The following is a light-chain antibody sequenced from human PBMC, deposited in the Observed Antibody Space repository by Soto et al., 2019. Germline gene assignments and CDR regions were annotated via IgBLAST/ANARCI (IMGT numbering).Light chain of an antibody. J-gene: IGKJ4*01. Sequence: MTQSPSSVSASVGDRVTITCRASQGVGSTLAWYRQQPGQAPRLLIYDAYIRATGVPARFSGSGSGTEFTLTISSLQSEDFAVYYCQHYKTWPLAFGGGTKVDIK. CDR3: QHYKTWPLA. V-gene: IGKV3-15*01. CDR1: QGVGST. CDR2: DAY.